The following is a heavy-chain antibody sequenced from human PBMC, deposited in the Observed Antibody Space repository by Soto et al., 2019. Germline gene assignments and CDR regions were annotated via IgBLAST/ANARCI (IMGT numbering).Heavy chain of an antibody. CDR2: IYYSGST. CDR1: GGSISSDDSY. V-gene: IGHV4-30-4*01. J-gene: IGHJ4*02. CDR3: ARDRGGYERIYY. D-gene: IGHD5-12*01. Sequence: QVQLQESGPGLVKPSQTLSLTCTVSGGSISSDDSYWSWIRQPPGKGLEWIGYIYYSGSTYYNPSLKSRVTLSVDTSKNQFSLKLNAVTAADTAVYYCARDRGGYERIYYWGKGTLVTVSS.